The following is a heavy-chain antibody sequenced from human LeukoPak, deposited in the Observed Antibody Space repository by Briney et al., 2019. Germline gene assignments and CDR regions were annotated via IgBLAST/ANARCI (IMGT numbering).Heavy chain of an antibody. D-gene: IGHD4-23*01. CDR1: GITFSPYT. CDR2: IAYDGSAK. CDR3: AKGTCQGNVPHFDY. J-gene: IGHJ4*02. Sequence: GGSLRLSCAASGITFSPYTMNWVRQAPGKGLEWVAFIAYDGSAKYYVDSVKGRFTISRDNSRNTLSLQMNSLRTEDTALYYWAKGTCQGNVPHFDYWGQGTEVIVSS. V-gene: IGHV3-30*02.